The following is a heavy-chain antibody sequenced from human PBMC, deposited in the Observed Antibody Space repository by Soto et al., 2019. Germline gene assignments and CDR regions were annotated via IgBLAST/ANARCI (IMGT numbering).Heavy chain of an antibody. CDR1: GGSISSGGYS. Sequence: QLQLQESGSGLVKPSQTLSLTCAVSGGSISSGGYSWSWIRQPPGKGLEWIGYIYHSGSTYYNPSLKRRVTISVDRSKNQFSLKLSSVTAADTAVYYCARDLVYYDILTGNYYYYGMEVWGQGTTVTVSS. CDR2: IYHSGST. V-gene: IGHV4-30-2*01. J-gene: IGHJ6*02. CDR3: ARDLVYYDILTGNYYYYGMEV. D-gene: IGHD3-9*01.